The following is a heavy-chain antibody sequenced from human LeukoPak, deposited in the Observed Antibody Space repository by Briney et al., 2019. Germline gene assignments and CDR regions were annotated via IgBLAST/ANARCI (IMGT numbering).Heavy chain of an antibody. CDR1: AGSVSSGSYY. J-gene: IGHJ5*02. Sequence: SETLSLTCTVSAGSVSSGSYYWSWIRQPPGKGLEWIGYIYYSGSTNYNPSLKSRVTISVDTSKNQFSLRLTSVTAADTAVYYCARGRGGGGSSNNWFDPWGQGTLVTVSS. CDR2: IYYSGST. D-gene: IGHD2-15*01. CDR3: ARGRGGGGSSNNWFDP. V-gene: IGHV4-61*01.